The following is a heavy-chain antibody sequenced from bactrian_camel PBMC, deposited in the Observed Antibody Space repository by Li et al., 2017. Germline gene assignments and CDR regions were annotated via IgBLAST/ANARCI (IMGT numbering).Heavy chain of an antibody. CDR2: LHSSGGSP. Sequence: VQLVESGGGSVHAGGSLRLSCTASGIQRKGYCLGWFRQVPTWCRYDMSWLRQAPGQALEWIAGLHSSGGSPRYAESVKGRFTISKDNAKNTLYLQMTSLKPEDTAMYYCAADRNNYGCYSGSRAATTFGYWGQGTQVTVS. V-gene: IGHV3S42*01. CDR3: AADRNNYGCYSGSRAATTFGY. CDR1: GIQRKGYCLGWFRQVPTWCRYD. D-gene: IGHD3*01. J-gene: IGHJ6*01.